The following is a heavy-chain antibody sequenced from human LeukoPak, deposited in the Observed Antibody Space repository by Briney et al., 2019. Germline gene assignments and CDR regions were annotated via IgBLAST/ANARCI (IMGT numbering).Heavy chain of an antibody. V-gene: IGHV1-2*02. Sequence: GASVKVSCKASGYTFTGYYMHWVRQAPGQGLEWMGWINPNSGGTNYAQKFQGRVTMTRDTSISTAYMELSRLRSDDTAVYYCARELGSSWHDAFDIRGQGTMVTVSS. CDR2: INPNSGGT. J-gene: IGHJ3*02. CDR1: GYTFTGYY. CDR3: ARELGSSWHDAFDI. D-gene: IGHD6-13*01.